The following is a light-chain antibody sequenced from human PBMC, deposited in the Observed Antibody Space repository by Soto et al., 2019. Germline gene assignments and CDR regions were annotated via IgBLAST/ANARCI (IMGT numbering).Light chain of an antibody. V-gene: IGKV3-11*01. CDR2: DAS. CDR1: QSVSSY. J-gene: IGKJ4*01. Sequence: EIVLTQSPATLSLSPGERATLSCRASQSVSSYLAWYQQKPGQAPRLLIYDASNRATGIPARFSGSRSGTDFTLTISILEPEDFAVYSCQQRSNWPLLTFGGGTQVEIK. CDR3: QQRSNWPLLT.